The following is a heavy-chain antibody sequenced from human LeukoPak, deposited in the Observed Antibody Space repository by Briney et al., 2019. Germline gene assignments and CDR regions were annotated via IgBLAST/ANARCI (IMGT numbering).Heavy chain of an antibody. D-gene: IGHD1-26*01. CDR3: ARGKRVWETKSGAFDI. J-gene: IGHJ3*02. CDR1: GGSFSGYY. Sequence: SETLSLTCAVYGGSFSGYYWSWIRQPPGKGLEWIGEINHSGSTNYNPSLKSRVTISVDTSKNQFSLKLSSMTAADTAVYYCARGKRVWETKSGAFDIWGQGTMVTVSS. V-gene: IGHV4-34*01. CDR2: INHSGST.